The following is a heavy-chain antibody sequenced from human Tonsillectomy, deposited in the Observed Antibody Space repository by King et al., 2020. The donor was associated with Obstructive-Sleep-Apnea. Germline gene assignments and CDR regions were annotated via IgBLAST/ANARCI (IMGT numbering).Heavy chain of an antibody. CDR3: ARWLRSTMKTYRFDS. V-gene: IGHV3-23*04. CDR2: LSGSGGVT. Sequence: EVQLVQSGGGLVQPGGSLTLSCAASGFTFRSYGMRWVRQAPGQGLEWVSSLSGSGGVTYYAGTVKGRFSVSGDFSKNMVYLQMSSLRVEDTAVYFCARWLRSTMKTYRFDSWGQGTLVTVSS. CDR1: GFTFRSYG. D-gene: IGHD5-12*01. J-gene: IGHJ4*02.